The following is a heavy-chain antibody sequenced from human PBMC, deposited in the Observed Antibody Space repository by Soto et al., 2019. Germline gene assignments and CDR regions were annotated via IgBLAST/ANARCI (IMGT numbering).Heavy chain of an antibody. CDR2: IYASGSP. Sequence: PSETLSLTCTISGGSVSVYYWSWIRQSRGQGLEWIGYIYASGSPYYNPSLRSRVTISADTSKNQISLKLTSPTAADTAVYYCARGVGSSPPQYWGRGTLVTVSS. D-gene: IGHD1-26*01. J-gene: IGHJ4*02. V-gene: IGHV4-59*02. CDR3: ARGVGSSPPQY. CDR1: GGSVSVYY.